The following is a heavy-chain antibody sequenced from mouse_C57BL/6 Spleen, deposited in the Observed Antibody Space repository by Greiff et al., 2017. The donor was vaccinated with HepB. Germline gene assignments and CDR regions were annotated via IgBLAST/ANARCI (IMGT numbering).Heavy chain of an antibody. D-gene: IGHD4-1*01. J-gene: IGHJ4*01. CDR2: ISSGSSTI. CDR1: GFTFSDYG. Sequence: EVKLVESGGGLVKPGGSLKLSCAASGFTFSDYGMHWVRQAPEKGLEWVAYISSGSSTIYYADTVKGRFTISRDNAKNTLFLQMTRLRSEDTAMYYCARGPSTPTGNYAMDYWGQGTSVTVSS. V-gene: IGHV5-17*01. CDR3: ARGPSTPTGNYAMDY.